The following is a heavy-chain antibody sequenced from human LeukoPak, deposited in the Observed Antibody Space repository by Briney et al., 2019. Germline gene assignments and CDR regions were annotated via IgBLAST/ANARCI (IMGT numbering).Heavy chain of an antibody. D-gene: IGHD4-11*01. Sequence: SETLSLTCIVSGGSISTYYWSWIRQPPGKGLEWIGNIYYSGSTNYNPSLKSRVTISVDTSKNQFSLKLSSVTAADTAVYYCANYHDYSNFQGAYYLDYWGQGTLVTVSS. V-gene: IGHV4-59*08. CDR2: IYYSGST. CDR1: GGSISTYY. CDR3: ANYHDYSNFQGAYYLDY. J-gene: IGHJ4*02.